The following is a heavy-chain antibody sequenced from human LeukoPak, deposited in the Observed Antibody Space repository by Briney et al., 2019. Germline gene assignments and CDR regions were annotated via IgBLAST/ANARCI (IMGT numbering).Heavy chain of an antibody. CDR3: ARGQNGSGSYSFDY. CDR2: INHSGST. V-gene: IGHV4-34*01. J-gene: IGHJ4*02. CDR1: GGSFSGYY. Sequence: SETLSLTCAVYGGSFSGYYWSWIRQPPGKGLEWIGEINHSGSTNYNPSLKSRVTISVDTSKKQFSLKLSSVTAADTAVYYCARGQNGSGSYSFDYWGQGTLVTVSS. D-gene: IGHD3-10*01.